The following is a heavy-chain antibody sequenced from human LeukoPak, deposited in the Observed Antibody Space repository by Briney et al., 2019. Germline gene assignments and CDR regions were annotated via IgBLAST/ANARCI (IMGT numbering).Heavy chain of an antibody. Sequence: SETLSLTCAVSGYSISSGYYWGWIRQPPGKGLEWIGSIYHSGSTYYNPSLKSRVTISVDTSKNQFSLKLSSVTAADTAVYYCARKRRPYYYDSSGYYLDYWGQGTLVTVSS. V-gene: IGHV4-38-2*01. CDR3: ARKRRPYYYDSSGYYLDY. J-gene: IGHJ4*02. D-gene: IGHD3-22*01. CDR1: GYSISSGYY. CDR2: IYHSGST.